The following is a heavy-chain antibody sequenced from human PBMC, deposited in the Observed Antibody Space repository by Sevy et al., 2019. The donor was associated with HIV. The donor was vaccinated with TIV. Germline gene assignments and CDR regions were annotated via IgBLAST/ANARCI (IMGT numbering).Heavy chain of an antibody. J-gene: IGHJ4*02. CDR1: GFTFSNYN. Sequence: GGSLRLSCVASGFTFSNYNINWVRQPPGKGLEWVSYISGLSNYLYYADSLGGRFTISRDNAKSSVYLQMNSLRTEDTALYYCARGATSGWDYFDSWGQGTLVTVSS. CDR3: ARGATSGWDYFDS. V-gene: IGHV3-21*06. D-gene: IGHD6-19*01. CDR2: ISGLSNYL.